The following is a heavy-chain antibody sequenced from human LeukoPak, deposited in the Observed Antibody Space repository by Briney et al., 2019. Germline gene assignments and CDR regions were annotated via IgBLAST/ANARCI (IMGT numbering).Heavy chain of an antibody. CDR3: ASGDYYDSSGYYYGYFDY. CDR1: GGSISSYY. CDR2: IYYSGST. J-gene: IGHJ4*02. D-gene: IGHD3-22*01. Sequence: PSETLSLTCTVSGGSISSYYWSWIRQPPGKGLEWIGYIYYSGSTNYNPSLKSRVTISVDTSKNQFSLKLSSVTAADTAVYYCASGDYYDSSGYYYGYFDYWGQGTLVTVSS. V-gene: IGHV4-59*08.